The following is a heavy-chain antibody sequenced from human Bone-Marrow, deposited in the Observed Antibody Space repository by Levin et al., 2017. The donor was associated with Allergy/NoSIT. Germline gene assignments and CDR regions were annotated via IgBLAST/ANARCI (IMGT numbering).Heavy chain of an antibody. D-gene: IGHD2-2*01. CDR2: ITSSGSST. CDR1: GFTFSNYY. CDR3: ARGTSTSWSV. V-gene: IGHV3-11*05. Sequence: PGGSLRLSCAPSGFTFSNYYMSWIRQAPGKGLEWVSYITSSGSSTNYADSVRGRFTISRDNAKNSLDLDMNSLRAEDTAIYYCARGTSTSWSVWGQGTLVTVSS. J-gene: IGHJ4*02.